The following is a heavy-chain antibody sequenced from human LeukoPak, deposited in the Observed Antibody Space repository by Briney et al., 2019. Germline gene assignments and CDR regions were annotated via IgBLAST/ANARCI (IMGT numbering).Heavy chain of an antibody. J-gene: IGHJ4*02. CDR3: AKDRGGGYSYGFVDY. V-gene: IGHV3-23*01. Sequence: GGSLRLSCAASGFTFSSYSMNWVRQAPGKGLEWVSAISGSGGSTYYADSVKGRFTISRDNTKDTLYLQMNSLRAEDTAVYYCAKDRGGGYSYGFVDYWGQGTLVTVSS. D-gene: IGHD5-18*01. CDR1: GFTFSSYS. CDR2: ISGSGGST.